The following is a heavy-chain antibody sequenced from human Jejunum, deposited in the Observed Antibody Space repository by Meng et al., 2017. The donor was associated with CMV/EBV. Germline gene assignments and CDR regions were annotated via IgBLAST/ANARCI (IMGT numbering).Heavy chain of an antibody. CDR1: GYY. J-gene: IGHJ4*02. D-gene: IGHD3-3*01. CDR2: ISSSGETI. V-gene: IGHV3-11*04. Sequence: GYYWSWVRQAPGKGLEWISSISSSGETIYYADSVKGRFTISRDNAKNSLYLQMNTLRAEDTAVYYCARGDYDFWGGYWGQGTLVTVSS. CDR3: ARGDYDFWGGY.